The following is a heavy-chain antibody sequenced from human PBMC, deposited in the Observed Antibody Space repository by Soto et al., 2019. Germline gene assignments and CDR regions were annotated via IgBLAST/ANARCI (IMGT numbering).Heavy chain of an antibody. CDR3: AKWYTAMVRLDY. CDR2: INHSGST. D-gene: IGHD5-18*01. V-gene: IGHV4-34*01. Sequence: QVQLQQWGAGLLKPSETLSLTCAVYGGSFSGYYWSWIRQPPGKGLEWIGEINHSGSTNYNPSLKSRVTISVDTSKNQFSRKLSSVTAADTAVYYCAKWYTAMVRLDYWGQGTLVPVSS. J-gene: IGHJ4*02. CDR1: GGSFSGYY.